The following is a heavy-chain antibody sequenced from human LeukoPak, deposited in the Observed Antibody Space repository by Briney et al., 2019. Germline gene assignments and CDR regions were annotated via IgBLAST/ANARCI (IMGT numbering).Heavy chain of an antibody. CDR1: GDSLTSYY. V-gene: IGHV4-34*01. CDR3: GGGGTIAAAGVDY. D-gene: IGHD6-13*01. CDR2: VTHGGGT. Sequence: PSETLSLTCAVYGDSLTSYYWSWIRQPPGKGLEWIGQVTHGGGTNYNPSLKSRVTISADTSRNQFSLKLSSVTAADTAVYFCGGGGTIAAAGVDYWGHGTLVTVSS. J-gene: IGHJ4*01.